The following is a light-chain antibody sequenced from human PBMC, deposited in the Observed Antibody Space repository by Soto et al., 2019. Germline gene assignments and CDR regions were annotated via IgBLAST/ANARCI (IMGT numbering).Light chain of an antibody. Sequence: EIVLTQYPGTLSLSPGERATLSCRASQSVSSSYLAWYQQKPGQAPRLLIYGASSRATGIPDRFSGSGSGTDFPLTISRLEPEDFAVYYCQQYGSSPYTFGQGTKLEIK. V-gene: IGKV3-20*01. CDR3: QQYGSSPYT. CDR1: QSVSSSY. J-gene: IGKJ2*01. CDR2: GAS.